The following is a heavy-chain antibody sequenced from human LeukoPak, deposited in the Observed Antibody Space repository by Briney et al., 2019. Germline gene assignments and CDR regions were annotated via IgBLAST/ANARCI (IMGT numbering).Heavy chain of an antibody. V-gene: IGHV3-30*18. D-gene: IGHD3-10*01. CDR1: GFSFSNYA. J-gene: IGHJ4*02. CDR3: AKEEYYYGSGSPAFDY. CDR2: ISYDGSNK. Sequence: GGSLRLSCAVSGFSFSNYAMSWVRQAPGKGLEWVAVISYDGSNKYYADSVKGRFTISRDNSKNTLYLQMNSLRAEDTAVYYCAKEEYYYGSGSPAFDYWGQGTLVTVSS.